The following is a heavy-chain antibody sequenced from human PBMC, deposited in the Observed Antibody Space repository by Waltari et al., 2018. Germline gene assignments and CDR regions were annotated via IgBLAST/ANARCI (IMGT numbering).Heavy chain of an antibody. V-gene: IGHV1-2*06. CDR3: ARASDYSFSR. CDR1: GYTFTGYY. J-gene: IGHJ4*02. Sequence: QVQLVQSGAEVKNPGASVKVSCKASGYTFTGYYLYWVRQAPGQGLEWLGRISPKSGDTNSAQKFQGRVTMTRDTSITTAYMELSRLTFDDTAVYYCARASDYSFSRWGQGTLVTVSS. CDR2: ISPKSGDT. D-gene: IGHD4-4*01.